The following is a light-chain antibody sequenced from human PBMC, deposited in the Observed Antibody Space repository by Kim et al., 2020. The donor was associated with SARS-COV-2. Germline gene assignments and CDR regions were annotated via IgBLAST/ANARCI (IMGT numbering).Light chain of an antibody. CDR1: QSVSSN. CDR2: GAS. J-gene: IGKJ2*01. Sequence: EIVMTQSPATLSVSPGERATLSCRASQSVSSNLAWYQQKPGQAPRLLIYGASTRATGIPARFSGSGSGTEFTLTISSLQSEDFAVYYCQQYNNWPLYTFGQGNKLE. V-gene: IGKV3-15*01. CDR3: QQYNNWPLYT.